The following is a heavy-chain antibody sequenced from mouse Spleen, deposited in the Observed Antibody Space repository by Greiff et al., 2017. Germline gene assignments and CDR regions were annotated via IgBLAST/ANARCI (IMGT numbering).Heavy chain of an antibody. Sequence: EVKLMESGGGLVQPGGSMKLSCVASGFTFSNYWMNWVRQSPEKGLEWVAEIRLKSNNYATHYAESVKGRFTISRDDSKSSVYLQMNNLRAEDTGIYYCTRWGYGSSFDYWGQGTTLTVSS. J-gene: IGHJ2*01. D-gene: IGHD1-1*01. CDR1: GFTFSNYW. V-gene: IGHV6-6*02. CDR2: IRLKSNNYAT. CDR3: TRWGYGSSFDY.